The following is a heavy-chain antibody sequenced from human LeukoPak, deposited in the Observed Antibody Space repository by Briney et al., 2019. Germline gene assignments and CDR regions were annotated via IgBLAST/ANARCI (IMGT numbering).Heavy chain of an antibody. D-gene: IGHD3-16*01. J-gene: IGHJ4*02. CDR1: GXSISTYY. Sequence: PSETLSLTCTVSGXSISTYYWSWIRQPPGKGLEWIGYIYYSGSTNYNPSLKSRVTISVDTSKNQFSLNLTSVTAADAAVYYCARLPRGGGYGFDYWGQGTLVTVSS. CDR2: IYYSGST. V-gene: IGHV4-59*08. CDR3: ARLPRGGGYGFDY.